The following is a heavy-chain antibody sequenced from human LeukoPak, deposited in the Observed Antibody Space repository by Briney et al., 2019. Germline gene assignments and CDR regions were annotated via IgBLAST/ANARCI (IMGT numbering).Heavy chain of an antibody. Sequence: SQTLSLTCAISGDSVSSNSAAWNWIRQSPSRGLEWLGRTYYRSKWYNDYAVSVKSRITINQDTYKNLFSLQLNSVTPEDTAVYYCARDEGASHPGYFDYWGQGTLVTVSS. CDR3: ARDEGASHPGYFDY. J-gene: IGHJ4*02. CDR1: GDSVSSNSAA. V-gene: IGHV6-1*01. D-gene: IGHD1-26*01. CDR2: TYYRSKWYN.